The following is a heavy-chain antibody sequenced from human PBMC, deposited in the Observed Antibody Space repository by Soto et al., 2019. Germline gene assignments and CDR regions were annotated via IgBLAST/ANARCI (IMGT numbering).Heavy chain of an antibody. J-gene: IGHJ6*02. CDR1: GFTFSSYR. V-gene: IGHV3-30*18. Sequence: LRLSSSASGFTFSSYRMHWVRQAPGKGLEWVAGISYDGSNKYYADSVKGRFTISRDNSKNTLYLQMNSLRAEDTAVYYCAKPSKARYSSSWYSHAQSAYYYYGMDVWGQGTTVTVSS. D-gene: IGHD6-13*01. CDR3: AKPSKARYSSSWYSHAQSAYYYYGMDV. CDR2: ISYDGSNK.